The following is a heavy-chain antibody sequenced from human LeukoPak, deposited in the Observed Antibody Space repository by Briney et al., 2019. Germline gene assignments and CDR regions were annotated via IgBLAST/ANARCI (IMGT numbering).Heavy chain of an antibody. CDR3: ARAIGQYYFDY. V-gene: IGHV3-20*04. CDR2: ITWDSETT. CDR1: GFTFDDYG. J-gene: IGHJ4*02. Sequence: GGSLRLSCAASGFTFDDYGMSWVRQAPGKGLEWVSGITWDSETTGYADSVKGRFTISRDNAKNSLYLQMNSLRAEDTALYYCARAIGQYYFDYWGQGTLVTVSS.